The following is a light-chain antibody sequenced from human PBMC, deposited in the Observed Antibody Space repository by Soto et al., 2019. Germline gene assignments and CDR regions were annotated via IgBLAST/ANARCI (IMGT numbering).Light chain of an antibody. CDR1: QSVSSN. Sequence: EIVMTQSPATLSVSPGERATLSCRASQSVSSNLAWYQQKPGQAPRLLVYGASTRATGVPARFSGSGSGTEFTLTIRSLQSEDFAVYYCQQYGNLLWTFGQGTKVDIK. J-gene: IGKJ1*01. CDR2: GAS. CDR3: QQYGNLLWT. V-gene: IGKV3-15*01.